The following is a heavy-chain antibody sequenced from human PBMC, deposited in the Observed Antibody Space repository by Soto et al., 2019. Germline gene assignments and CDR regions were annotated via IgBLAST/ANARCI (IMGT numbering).Heavy chain of an antibody. Sequence: PGESLTISCEASGYDFVSYWIAWVRQAAGQGLEWLGRMNPNNGKTDYAQKFQGRLTMTRDTSISTVYMELSSLTSEDTAVYYCAKDFGGLYNWFDPWGQGTLVTVSS. CDR3: AKDFGGLYNWFDP. CDR1: GYDFVSYW. V-gene: IGHV1-8*02. D-gene: IGHD3-16*01. CDR2: MNPNNGKT. J-gene: IGHJ5*02.